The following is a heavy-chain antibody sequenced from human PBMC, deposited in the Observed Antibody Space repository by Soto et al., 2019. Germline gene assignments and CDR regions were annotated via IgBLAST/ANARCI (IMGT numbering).Heavy chain of an antibody. CDR1: GGSFSGYY. J-gene: IGHJ4*02. CDR3: ASGHSSGWYFDY. CDR2: INHSGST. V-gene: IGHV4-34*01. Sequence: PSETLSLTCAVYGGSFSGYYWSWIRQPPGKGLEWIGEINHSGSTDYNPSLKSRVTISVDTSKNQFSLKLSSVTAADTAVYYCASGHSSGWYFDYWGQGTLVTVSS. D-gene: IGHD6-19*01.